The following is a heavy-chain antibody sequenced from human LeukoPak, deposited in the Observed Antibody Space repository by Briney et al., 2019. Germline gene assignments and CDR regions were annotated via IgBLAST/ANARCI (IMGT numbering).Heavy chain of an antibody. V-gene: IGHV4-59*01. D-gene: IGHD2-8*01. CDR3: AIEAIRLQGGFLYGVDY. CDR1: GGSISSYY. Sequence: SETLSLTCTVSGGSISSYYWSWIRQPPGKGLEWIGYIYYSGSTNYNPSLKGRVTISVDTSKNQFSLKLSSVTAADTAVYYCAIEAIRLQGGFLYGVDYWGQGTLVTVSS. CDR2: IYYSGST. J-gene: IGHJ4*02.